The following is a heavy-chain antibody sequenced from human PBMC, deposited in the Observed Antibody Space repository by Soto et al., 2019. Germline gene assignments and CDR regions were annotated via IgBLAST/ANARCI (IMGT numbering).Heavy chain of an antibody. D-gene: IGHD5-18*01. CDR1: GFTFSSYG. CDR2: IWYDGSNK. Sequence: QVQLVESGGGVVQPGRSLRLSCAASGFTFSSYGMHWVRQAPGKGLEWVAVIWYDGSNKYYADSVKGRFTISRDNSKNTLYLQMNSLRAEDTAVYYCARDLSDTAMVISYYYYGMDVWGQGTTVTVSS. J-gene: IGHJ6*02. V-gene: IGHV3-33*01. CDR3: ARDLSDTAMVISYYYYGMDV.